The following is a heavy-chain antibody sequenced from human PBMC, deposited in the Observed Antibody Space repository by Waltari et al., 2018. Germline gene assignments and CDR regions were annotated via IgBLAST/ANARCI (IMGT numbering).Heavy chain of an antibody. CDR1: GGSFNSYY. CDR2: ISLNGRT. CDR3: ARGEQLHLIRRNSFDT. D-gene: IGHD1-1*01. V-gene: IGHV4-34*01. Sequence: QVQLQQWGAGLLKPSETLSLTCAVNGGSFNSYYWGWIRQPPGKGLEWIGEISLNGRTNENPSLKSRVAISVDTSKNHFSLKLNFLTAADTAVYYCARGEQLHLIRRNSFDTWGQGTLVTVSS. J-gene: IGHJ5*02.